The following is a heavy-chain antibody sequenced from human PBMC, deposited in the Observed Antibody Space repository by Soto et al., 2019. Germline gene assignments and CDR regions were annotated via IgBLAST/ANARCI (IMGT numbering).Heavy chain of an antibody. J-gene: IGHJ6*02. Sequence: PGGSLRLSCAVSGSTFSNDWMHWVRHAPGKGLVWVSHINSDGSSTNYADFVKGRFTIARDNAKNTVYLQMNSLRAEDTAVYYCARDRSYSLDVWGQGTTVTVSS. CDR2: INSDGSST. CDR3: ARDRSYSLDV. V-gene: IGHV3-74*01. CDR1: GSTFSNDW.